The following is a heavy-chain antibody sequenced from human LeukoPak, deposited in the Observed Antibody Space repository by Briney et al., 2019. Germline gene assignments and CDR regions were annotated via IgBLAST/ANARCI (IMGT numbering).Heavy chain of an antibody. CDR2: NYHSGTT. CDR3: ARTDGSGSDY. CDR1: GYSISSGYR. D-gene: IGHD3-10*01. V-gene: IGHV4-38-2*01. Sequence: RTSETLSLTCAVSGYSISSGYRWGWIRQPPGKGLEWIGSNYHSGTTHYNPSLKSRVTISVDTSKNRFSLKLSSVTAADTAIYYCARTDGSGSDYWGQGTLVTVSS. J-gene: IGHJ4*02.